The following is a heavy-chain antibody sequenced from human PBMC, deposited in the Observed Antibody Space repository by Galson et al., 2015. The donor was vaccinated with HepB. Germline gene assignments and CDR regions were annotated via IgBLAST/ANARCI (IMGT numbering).Heavy chain of an antibody. CDR1: GGTFSSYA. J-gene: IGHJ2*01. CDR3: ARDSPSYGDYFKYWYFDL. V-gene: IGHV1-69*13. D-gene: IGHD4-17*01. CDR2: IIPIFGTA. Sequence: SVKVSCKASGGTFSSYAISWVRQAPGQGLEWMGGIIPIFGTANYAQKFQGRVTITADESTSTAYMELSSLRSEDTAVYYCARDSPSYGDYFKYWYFDLWGRGTLVTVSS.